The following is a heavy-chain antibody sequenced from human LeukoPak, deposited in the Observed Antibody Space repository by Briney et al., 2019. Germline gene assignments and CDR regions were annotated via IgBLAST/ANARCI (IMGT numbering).Heavy chain of an antibody. Sequence: LRLSCAVYGGSFSGYYWSWIRQPPGKGLDWIGEINHSGSTNYNPSLKSRVTISVDTSKNQFSLKLSSVTAADTAVYYCARGRLRYFDWLSVHYFDYWGQGTPVTVSS. D-gene: IGHD3-9*01. V-gene: IGHV4-34*01. CDR3: ARGRLRYFDWLSVHYFDY. J-gene: IGHJ4*02. CDR1: GGSFSGYY. CDR2: INHSGST.